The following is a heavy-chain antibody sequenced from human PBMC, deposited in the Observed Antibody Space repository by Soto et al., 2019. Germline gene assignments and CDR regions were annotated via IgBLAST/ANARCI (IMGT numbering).Heavy chain of an antibody. J-gene: IGHJ4*02. V-gene: IGHV3-74*01. Sequence: LRLSCAASGFTFGNSWMHWVRQAPGEGLEWVSRMNSDGSSTNYADSVKGRFTVSRDNAKNTLYLQMNSLRAEDTAVYYCATAEVDYWGPGTLVTVSS. CDR2: MNSDGSST. CDR1: GFTFGNSW. CDR3: ATAEVDY.